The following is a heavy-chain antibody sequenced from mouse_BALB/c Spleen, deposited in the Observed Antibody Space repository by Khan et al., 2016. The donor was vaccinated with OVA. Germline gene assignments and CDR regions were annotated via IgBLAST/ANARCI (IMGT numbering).Heavy chain of an antibody. V-gene: IGHV5-17*02. Sequence: EVELVESGGGLVQPGGSRKLSCAASGFTFSSFGMHWVRQAPEKGLEWVAYISSGSSTIYYADKVKGRFTLSRDNPKNTLFLQMTRLRSEDTAMYYCAREGGSSYFDYWGQGTTLTVSS. CDR2: ISSGSSTI. J-gene: IGHJ2*01. D-gene: IGHD1-1*01. CDR1: GFTFSSFG. CDR3: AREGGSSYFDY.